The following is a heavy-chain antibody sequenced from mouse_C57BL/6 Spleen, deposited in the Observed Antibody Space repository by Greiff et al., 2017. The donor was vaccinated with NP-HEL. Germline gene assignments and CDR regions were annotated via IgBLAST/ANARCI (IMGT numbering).Heavy chain of an antibody. V-gene: IGHV1-53*01. D-gene: IGHD3-2*02. J-gene: IGHJ3*01. CDR3: ARDTAQASAWFAY. CDR1: GYTFTSYW. CDR2: INPSNGGT. Sequence: VQLQQPGTELVKPGASVKLSCKASGYTFTSYWMHWVKQRPGQGLEWIGNINPSNGGTNYNEKFKSKATLTVDKSSSTAYMQLSSLTSEDSAVYYCARDTAQASAWFAYWGQGTLVTVSA.